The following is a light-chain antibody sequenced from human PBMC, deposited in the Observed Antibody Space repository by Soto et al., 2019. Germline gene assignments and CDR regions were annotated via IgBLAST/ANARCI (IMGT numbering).Light chain of an antibody. CDR3: QEYETFSPWT. CDR1: QSIDTW. Sequence: DIQMSQSPSTLSASVGDRVTIACRASQSIDTWLAWYQQKPGKASELLIYKASILQSGVPSRFSGSGSGTQFTLTISSLQPDDFATYYCQEYETFSPWTFGQGTKVEV. J-gene: IGKJ1*01. V-gene: IGKV1-5*03. CDR2: KAS.